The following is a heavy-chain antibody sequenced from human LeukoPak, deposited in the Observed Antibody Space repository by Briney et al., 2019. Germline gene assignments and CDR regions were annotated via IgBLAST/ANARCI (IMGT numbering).Heavy chain of an antibody. CDR2: IYYSGST. CDR1: GGSISSYY. V-gene: IGHV4-59*08. J-gene: IGHJ6*02. CDR3: ARHAQSTAYYYGMDV. Sequence: SETLSLTCTVSGGSISSYYWSWIRQPPGKGLEWIGYIYYSGSTNYNPSLKSRVTTSVDTSKNQFSLKLSSVTAADTAVYYCARHAQSTAYYYGMDVWGQGTTVTVSS.